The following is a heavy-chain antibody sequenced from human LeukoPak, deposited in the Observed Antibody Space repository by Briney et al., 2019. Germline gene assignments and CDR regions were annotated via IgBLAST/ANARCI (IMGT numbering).Heavy chain of an antibody. V-gene: IGHV3-73*01. CDR2: IRSKANSYAT. J-gene: IGHJ5*02. D-gene: IGHD2-2*01. CDR1: GFTLSDST. CDR3: TRFLGYCSSTSCSNWFDP. Sequence: GGSLKLSCAASGFTLSDSTMHWVRQASGKGLEWVGRIRSKANSYATAYAASVKGRFTISRDDSKNTAYLQMNSLKTEDTAVYYCTRFLGYCSSTSCSNWFDPWGQGTLVTVSS.